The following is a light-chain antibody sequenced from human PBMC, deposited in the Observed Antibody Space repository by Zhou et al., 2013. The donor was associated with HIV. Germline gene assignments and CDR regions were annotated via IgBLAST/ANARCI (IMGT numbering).Light chain of an antibody. CDR3: QQSYSKSCS. CDR2: GAS. Sequence: AIRLNQSPSSLSASTGDRVTITCRASQDISTYLAWYQQKPGTAPRFLIYGASSLQSGVPSRFGGSGSGTDFTLTINSLQPEDFATYYCQQSYSKSCSFGQGTKLEIK. CDR1: QDISTY. V-gene: IGKV1-8*01. J-gene: IGKJ2*04.